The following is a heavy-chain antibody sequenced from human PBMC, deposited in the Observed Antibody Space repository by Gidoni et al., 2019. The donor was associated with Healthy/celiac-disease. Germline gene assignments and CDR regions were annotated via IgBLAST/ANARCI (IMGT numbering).Heavy chain of an antibody. CDR3: ARSPTTVVTPDY. V-gene: IGHV3-53*01. Sequence: EVQLVESGGGLIQPGGSLRLSCAASGLTVSSNYMSWVRQAPGKGLEWVSVIYSGGSTYSADSVKGRFTISRDNSKNTLYLQMNSLRAEDTAVYYCARSPTTVVTPDYWGQGTLVTVSS. CDR2: IYSGGST. CDR1: GLTVSSNY. D-gene: IGHD4-17*01. J-gene: IGHJ4*02.